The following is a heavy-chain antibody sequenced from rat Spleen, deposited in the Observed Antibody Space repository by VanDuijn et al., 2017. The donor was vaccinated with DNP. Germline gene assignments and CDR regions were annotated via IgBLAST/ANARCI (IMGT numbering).Heavy chain of an antibody. CDR1: GFTFSNYY. D-gene: IGHD1-3*01. CDR3: ARTHFNNGNYEGYFDF. Sequence: EVLLVESGGGLVQPGRSLKLSCAASGFTFSNYYMAWVSQAPTKGLEWVEAISPGGVNLYFRDSVRGRFTISRDDAKSTLYLQMDSLGSEETGTYFCARTHFNNGNYEGYFDFWGPGTMVTVSS. V-gene: IGHV5S11*01. J-gene: IGHJ1*01. CDR2: ISPGGVNL.